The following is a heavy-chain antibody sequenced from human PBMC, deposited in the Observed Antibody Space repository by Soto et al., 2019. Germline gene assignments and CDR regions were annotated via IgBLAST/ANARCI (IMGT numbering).Heavy chain of an antibody. Sequence: PRVLLWRTRSGYGFTSSRDTMSWVRQAPVKGLEWVSSIIGSGGSTYYADSVKGRFTISRDNSKNTLYLQMNSLRAEDTAVYYCAKDPNYYDSSGYYFGSAGYYFDYWGQGTLGIVSS. CDR2: IIGSGGST. V-gene: IGHV3-23*01. CDR1: GFTSSRDT. J-gene: IGHJ4*02. D-gene: IGHD3-22*01. CDR3: AKDPNYYDSSGYYFGSAGYYFDY.